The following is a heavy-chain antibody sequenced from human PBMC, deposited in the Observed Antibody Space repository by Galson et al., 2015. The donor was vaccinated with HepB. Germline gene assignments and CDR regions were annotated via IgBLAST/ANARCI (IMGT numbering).Heavy chain of an antibody. CDR3: AGGQQLVQDPYYYYGMGV. D-gene: IGHD6-13*01. Sequence: SVKVSCKASGYTFTSYGISWVRQAPGQGLEWMGWISAYNGNTNYAQKLQGRVTMTTDTSTSTAYMELRSLRSDDTAVYYCAGGQQLVQDPYYYYGMGVWGQGTTVTVSS. CDR1: GYTFTSYG. J-gene: IGHJ6*02. CDR2: ISAYNGNT. V-gene: IGHV1-18*04.